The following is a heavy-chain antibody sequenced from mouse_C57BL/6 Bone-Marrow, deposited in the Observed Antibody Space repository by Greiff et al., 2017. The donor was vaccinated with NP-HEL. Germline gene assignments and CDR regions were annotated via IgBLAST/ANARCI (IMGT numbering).Heavy chain of an antibody. Sequence: EVQLQQSGPELVKPGASVKISCKASGYTFTDYYMNWVKQSHGKSLELIGDINPNNGGTSYNQKFKGKATLTVDKSSSTAYMELRSLTSEDSAVYYCAREHYGSSGGFAYWGQGTLVTVSA. J-gene: IGHJ3*01. CDR1: GYTFTDYY. CDR2: INPNNGGT. D-gene: IGHD1-1*01. CDR3: AREHYGSSGGFAY. V-gene: IGHV1-26*01.